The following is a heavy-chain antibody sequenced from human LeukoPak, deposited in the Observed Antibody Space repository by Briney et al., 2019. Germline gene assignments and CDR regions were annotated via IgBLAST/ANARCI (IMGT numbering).Heavy chain of an antibody. CDR2: INPNSGGT. CDR3: AREIGSGSWGY. V-gene: IGHV1-2*02. D-gene: IGHD1-26*01. Sequence: ASVKVSCKASGYTFTGYYMHWVRQAPGQGLEWMGWINPNSGGTNYVENFQGRVTMTRDTSISTAFLELSRLRSEDTAVYYCAREIGSGSWGYWGQGTLVTVSS. J-gene: IGHJ4*02. CDR1: GYTFTGYY.